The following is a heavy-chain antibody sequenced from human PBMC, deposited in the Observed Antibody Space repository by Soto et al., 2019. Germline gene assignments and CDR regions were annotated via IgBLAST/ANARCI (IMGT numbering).Heavy chain of an antibody. CDR1: ECTCINHA. V-gene: IGHV3-23*01. Sequence: RSLRLSKAAAECTCINHAMRWVRQAQGKGLEWVSAISGSGGSTYYADPVKGRFTISRDNSKNTLYLQMNSLRAEDTAVYYCAKGVVVAASFDYWGQGTLVTVSS. J-gene: IGHJ4*02. CDR2: ISGSGGST. CDR3: AKGVVVAASFDY. D-gene: IGHD2-15*01.